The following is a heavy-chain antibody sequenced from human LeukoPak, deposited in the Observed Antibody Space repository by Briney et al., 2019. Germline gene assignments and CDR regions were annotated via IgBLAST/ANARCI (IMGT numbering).Heavy chain of an antibody. Sequence: GGSLRLSCAASGFTFSSYAMSWVRQAPGKGLEWVSAISGSGGSTYYADSVKGRFTISRDNSKNTLYLQMNSLRAEDTAVYYCAKDGSSWSGGSCYSWFDPWGQGTLVTVSS. CDR1: GFTFSSYA. CDR3: AKDGSSWSGGSCYSWFDP. CDR2: ISGSGGST. V-gene: IGHV3-23*01. D-gene: IGHD2-15*01. J-gene: IGHJ5*02.